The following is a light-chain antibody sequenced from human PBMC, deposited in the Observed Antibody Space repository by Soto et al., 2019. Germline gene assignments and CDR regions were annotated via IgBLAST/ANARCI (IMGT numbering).Light chain of an antibody. V-gene: IGLV4-60*03. CDR2: LEGSGKY. J-gene: IGLJ1*01. CDR1: SGYTKYI. CDR3: ETSYSNTHV. Sequence: QSVLTQSSSASASLGSSVKLTCTLSSGYTKYIVTWHQQQPGKAPRYLMRLEGSGKYNKGNGVPERFSGSSSGADRYLTISNLQSDDEADYYCETSYSNTHVFGPGTKLTVL.